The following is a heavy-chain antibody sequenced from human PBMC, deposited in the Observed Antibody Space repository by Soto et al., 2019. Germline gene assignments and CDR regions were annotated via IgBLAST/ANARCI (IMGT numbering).Heavy chain of an antibody. CDR1: VGTFSSYA. J-gene: IGHJ6*02. Sequence: QVQLVQSGAEVKKPGSSVKVSCKSSVGTFSSYAISWVRPAPGQGLEWMGGIILIPGTANYARKFQRRVTITANESTSIAYMELSSPRSEYTAAYYCARSQGSSTSLEIYYYYYYGMDVWGQGTTVTVSS. D-gene: IGHD2-2*01. CDR3: ARSQGSSTSLEIYYYYYYGMDV. V-gene: IGHV1-69*01. CDR2: IILIPGTA.